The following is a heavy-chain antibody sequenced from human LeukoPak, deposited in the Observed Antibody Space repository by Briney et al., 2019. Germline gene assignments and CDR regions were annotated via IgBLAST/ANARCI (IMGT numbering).Heavy chain of an antibody. Sequence: GGTLSLSCAASGFTFSSYRMNWVRQAPAKALEWLSSISSSSSYIYYADSVKGRFTISRDNAKNSLYLQMNSLRAEDTAVYYCARDGGDAFDIWGQGTMVTVSS. CDR1: GFTFSSYR. CDR2: ISSSSSYI. J-gene: IGHJ3*02. V-gene: IGHV3-21*01. CDR3: ARDGGDAFDI. D-gene: IGHD2-15*01.